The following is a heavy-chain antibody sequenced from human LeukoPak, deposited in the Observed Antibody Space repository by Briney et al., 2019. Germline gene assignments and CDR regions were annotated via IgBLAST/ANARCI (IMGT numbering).Heavy chain of an antibody. CDR3: ARRDSSGYYHDAFDI. V-gene: IGHV1-69*01. CDR1: GGTFSSYA. J-gene: IGHJ3*02. CDR2: IIPIFGTA. D-gene: IGHD3-22*01. Sequence: VASVKVSCKASGGTFSSYAISWVRQAPGQGLEWMGGIIPIFGTANYAQKFQGRVTITADESTSTAYMELSSLRSEDTAVYYCARRDSSGYYHDAFDIWGQGTMVTVSS.